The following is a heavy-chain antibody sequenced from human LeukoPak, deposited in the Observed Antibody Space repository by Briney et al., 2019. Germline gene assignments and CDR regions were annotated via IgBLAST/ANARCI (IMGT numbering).Heavy chain of an antibody. CDR3: ARDVREWELDY. V-gene: IGHV1-46*01. D-gene: IGHD1-26*01. CDR1: GYTFTSYY. J-gene: IGHJ4*02. Sequence: ASVKVSCKASGYTFTSYYMHWVRQALGQGLEWMGIINPSGGSTTYAQRFQGRVTMTRDTSTSTVYMELSSLISEDTAVYYCARDVREWELDYWGQGTLVTVSS. CDR2: INPSGGST.